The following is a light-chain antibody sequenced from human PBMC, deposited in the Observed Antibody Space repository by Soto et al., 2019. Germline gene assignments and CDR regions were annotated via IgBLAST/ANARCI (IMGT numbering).Light chain of an antibody. Sequence: EIVMTQSPATLSVSPGERATLSCRASQSVSSNLAWYQQKPGQAPRLLIYGASTRATGIPARFSGSGSGTDFTHTISSRHSEDFAVYYCHQYNNCPWTFGPGTKVEL. CDR3: HQYNNCPWT. J-gene: IGKJ1*01. CDR2: GAS. CDR1: QSVSSN. V-gene: IGKV3-15*01.